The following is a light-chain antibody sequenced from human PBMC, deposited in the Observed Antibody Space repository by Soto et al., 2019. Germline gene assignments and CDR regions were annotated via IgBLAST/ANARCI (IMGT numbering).Light chain of an antibody. CDR3: QQYKSWRT. CDR1: QSISGN. CDR2: AAS. V-gene: IGKV3-15*01. Sequence: EIVLTQSPGTLSLSPGERATLSCRASQSISGNYLAWYQQRPGQAPRLLIYAASTRATGIPARFSGSGSGTEFTLTISGLQSEDFGVYYCQQYKSWRTFGQGTKVDIK. J-gene: IGKJ1*01.